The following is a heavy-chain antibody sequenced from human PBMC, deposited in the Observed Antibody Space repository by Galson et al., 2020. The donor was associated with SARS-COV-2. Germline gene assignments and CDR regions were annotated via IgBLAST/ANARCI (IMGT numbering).Heavy chain of an antibody. V-gene: IGHV1-24*01. CDR3: ATAPVVVVAGRYNWFDP. J-gene: IGHJ5*02. CDR2: FDPEDGET. CDR1: GYTLTELS. D-gene: IGHD2-15*01. Sequence: ASVKVSCKVSGYTLTELSMHWVRQAPGKGLEWMGGFDPEDGETIYAQKFQGRVTMTEDTSTDTAYMELSSLRSEDTAVYYCATAPVVVVAGRYNWFDPWGQGTLVTVSS.